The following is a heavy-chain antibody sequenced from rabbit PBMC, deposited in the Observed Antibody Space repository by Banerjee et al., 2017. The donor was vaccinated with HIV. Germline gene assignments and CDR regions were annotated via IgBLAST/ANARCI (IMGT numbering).Heavy chain of an antibody. Sequence: QEQLEESGGDLVKPEGSLTLTCTASGFSFSSSYYMCWVRQAPGKGLEWIGCIDAGSSASTYYASWAKGRFTISKTSSTTVTLQMTSLTAADTATYFCARDQAVSGYYLTLWGPGTLVTVS. CDR3: ARDQAVSGYYLTL. J-gene: IGHJ4*01. CDR1: GFSFSSSYY. D-gene: IGHD1-1*01. CDR2: IDAGSSAST. V-gene: IGHV1S45*01.